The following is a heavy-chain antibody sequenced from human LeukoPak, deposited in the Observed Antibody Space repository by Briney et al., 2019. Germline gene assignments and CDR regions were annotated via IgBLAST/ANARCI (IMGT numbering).Heavy chain of an antibody. J-gene: IGHJ6*02. D-gene: IGHD3-3*01. V-gene: IGHV4-61*01. CDR1: GGSVSSGSYY. CDR2: IYYSGST. CDR3: ARANYDFWSGYFSDQNYYYYGMDV. Sequence: SETLSLTCTVSGGSVSSGSYYWSWIRQPPGKGLEWIGYIYYSGSTNYNPSLKSRVTISVDTSKNQFSLKLSSVTAADTAVYYCARANYDFWSGYFSDQNYYYYGMDVWGQGTTVTVSS.